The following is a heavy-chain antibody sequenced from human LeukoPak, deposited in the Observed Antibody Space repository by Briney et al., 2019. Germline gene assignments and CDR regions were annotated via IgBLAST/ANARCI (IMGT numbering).Heavy chain of an antibody. Sequence: GGSLSLSCAASGFTFSSYGMHWVRQAPGKGLEWVAFIRYDGSNKYYADSVKGRFTISRDNSKNTLYLQMNSLRAEDTAVYYCANAGGDTAMVTGYFDYWGQGTLVTVSS. V-gene: IGHV3-30*02. CDR1: GFTFSSYG. CDR3: ANAGGDTAMVTGYFDY. D-gene: IGHD5-18*01. J-gene: IGHJ4*02. CDR2: IRYDGSNK.